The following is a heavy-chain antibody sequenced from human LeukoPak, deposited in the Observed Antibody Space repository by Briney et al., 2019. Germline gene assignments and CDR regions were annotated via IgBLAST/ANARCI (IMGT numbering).Heavy chain of an antibody. D-gene: IGHD5-24*01. CDR1: GYSISSGYY. V-gene: IGHV4-38-2*02. J-gene: IGHJ4*02. CDR2: IYHSGST. CDR3: ARHIRNGYNYVDY. Sequence: SETLSLTCTVSGYSISSGYYWGWIRQPPGKGLEWIGSIYHSGSTYYNPSLKGRVTISVDTSKSQFSLKLSSVTAADTAVYYCARHIRNGYNYVDYWGQGILVTVSS.